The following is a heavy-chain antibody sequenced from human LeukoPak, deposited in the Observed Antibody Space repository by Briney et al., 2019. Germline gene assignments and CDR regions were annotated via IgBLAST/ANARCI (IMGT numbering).Heavy chain of an antibody. D-gene: IGHD3-10*01. V-gene: IGHV4-59*10. CDR1: GGSFSGYY. J-gene: IGHJ6*02. CDR2: IYTSGST. Sequence: SSETLSLTCAVYGGSFSGYYWSWIRQPPGKGLEWIGRIYTSGSTNYNPSLKSRVTMSVDTSKNQFSLKLSSVTAADTAVYYCAVRITMHPTFYYYYGMDVWGQGTTVTVSS. CDR3: AVRITMHPTFYYYYGMDV.